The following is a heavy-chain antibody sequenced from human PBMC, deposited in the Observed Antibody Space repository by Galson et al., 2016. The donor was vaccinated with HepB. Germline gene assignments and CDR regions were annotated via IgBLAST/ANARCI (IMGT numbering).Heavy chain of an antibody. J-gene: IGHJ4*02. Sequence: SLRLSCAASGFTFSSHWMSWVRQAPGKGLEWVANIKHDGSQNYYVDSVKGRFTTSRDNAKNSFYLQMNSLGVEDTAVYYCARDRVSGWAFDYWGQGTLVTVSS. CDR3: ARDRVSGWAFDY. D-gene: IGHD6-19*01. CDR2: IKHDGSQN. V-gene: IGHV3-7*01. CDR1: GFTFSSHW.